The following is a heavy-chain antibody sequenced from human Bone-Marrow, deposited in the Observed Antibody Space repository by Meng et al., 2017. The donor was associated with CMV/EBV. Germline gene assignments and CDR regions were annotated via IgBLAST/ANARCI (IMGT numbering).Heavy chain of an antibody. CDR1: GYTFTSYV. Sequence: SVKVSCKASGYTFTSYVINWVRQATGQGLEWMGWMKPNSGNTGYAQKFQGRVSITRNTSISTAYMELSSLRSEDTAVYYRARGCSSYAYYYYGMDVWGQGTTVTVSS. D-gene: IGHD3-10*02. CDR2: MKPNSGNT. J-gene: IGHJ6*02. CDR3: ARGCSSYAYYYYGMDV. V-gene: IGHV1-8*03.